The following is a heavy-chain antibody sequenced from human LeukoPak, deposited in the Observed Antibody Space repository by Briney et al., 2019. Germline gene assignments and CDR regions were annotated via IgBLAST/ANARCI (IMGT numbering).Heavy chain of an antibody. Sequence: GGSLRLSCAASGFTFSSYGMHWVRQAPGKGLEWVAVISYDGSNKYYADSVKGRFTISRDNSKNTLYLQMNRLRAEDTAVYYCAKDWYDHFDYWGQGTLVTVSS. CDR3: AKDWYDHFDY. CDR1: GFTFSSYG. V-gene: IGHV3-30*18. J-gene: IGHJ4*02. CDR2: ISYDGSNK. D-gene: IGHD3-3*01.